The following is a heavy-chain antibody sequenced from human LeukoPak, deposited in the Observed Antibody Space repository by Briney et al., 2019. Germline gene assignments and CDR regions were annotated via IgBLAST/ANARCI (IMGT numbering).Heavy chain of an antibody. J-gene: IGHJ4*02. CDR1: GVSFNDYY. D-gene: IGHD4-17*01. V-gene: IGHV4-34*01. Sequence: SETLSLTCAVSGVSFNDYYWSWVRQTPGRGLEWIGEINHSGYTNDNPSLKSRVTLSIDTSRKQFSLNLRSVTVADTGIYYCTRMTTGHDYGGQGTLVTVSS. CDR2: INHSGYT. CDR3: TRMTTGHDY.